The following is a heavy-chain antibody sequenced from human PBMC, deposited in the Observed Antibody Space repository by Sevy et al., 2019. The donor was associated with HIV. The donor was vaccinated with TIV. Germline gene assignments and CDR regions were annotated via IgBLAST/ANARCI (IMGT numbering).Heavy chain of an antibody. CDR3: ARDYDILTGYRWFDP. Sequence: GGSLRLSCAASGFTFSDYYMSWIRQAPGKGLEWVSYISSSGSTIYYADSVKGRFTISRDNAKNSLYLQMNSLRAEDTAIYYCARDYDILTGYRWFDPWGQGTLVTVSS. V-gene: IGHV3-11*01. CDR2: ISSSGSTI. J-gene: IGHJ5*02. CDR1: GFTFSDYY. D-gene: IGHD3-9*01.